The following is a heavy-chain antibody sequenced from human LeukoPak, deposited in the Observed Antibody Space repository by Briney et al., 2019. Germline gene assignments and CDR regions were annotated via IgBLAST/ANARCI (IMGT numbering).Heavy chain of an antibody. CDR1: GGSINSYY. J-gene: IGHJ5*02. Sequence: SETLSLTCTVSGGSINSYYWSCIRQPPPKALELIGYIHYTGSTNYNPSLKSRVTISVDTSKSQFSLKLSSVTAADTAIYYCARGGYYGSGNDFRFDPWGQGTLVTVSS. CDR2: IHYTGST. D-gene: IGHD3-10*01. V-gene: IGHV4-59*01. CDR3: ARGGYYGSGNDFRFDP.